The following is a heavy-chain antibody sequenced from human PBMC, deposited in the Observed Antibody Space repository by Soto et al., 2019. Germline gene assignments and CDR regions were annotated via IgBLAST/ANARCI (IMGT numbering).Heavy chain of an antibody. CDR1: GFTVSSYA. Sequence: PWGSPRISCAACGFTVSSYAMSWVRQAPGKGLEWVSAISGSGGSTYYADSVKGRFTISRDNSKNTLYLQMNSLRAEDTAVYYCAKALAGSYYNFDYYYMDVWGKGTTLTVSS. CDR2: ISGSGGST. V-gene: IGHV3-23*01. J-gene: IGHJ6*03. CDR3: AKALAGSYYNFDYYYMDV. D-gene: IGHD3-10*01.